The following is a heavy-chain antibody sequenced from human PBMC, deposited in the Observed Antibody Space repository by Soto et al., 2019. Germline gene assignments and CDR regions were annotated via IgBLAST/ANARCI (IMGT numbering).Heavy chain of an antibody. CDR2: INDSGST. Sequence: QVQLQQWGAGLLKPSETLSLTCAVYGGSFSGYYWSWIRQPPGKGLEWIGEINDSGSTNYNPSLKSRVTISVDTSKNQFSLKLSSVTAADTAVYYCARKKNIVVVVAATPKEPYYYYYYMDVWGKGTTVTVSS. CDR3: ARKKNIVVVVAATPKEPYYYYYYMDV. V-gene: IGHV4-34*01. D-gene: IGHD2-15*01. CDR1: GGSFSGYY. J-gene: IGHJ6*03.